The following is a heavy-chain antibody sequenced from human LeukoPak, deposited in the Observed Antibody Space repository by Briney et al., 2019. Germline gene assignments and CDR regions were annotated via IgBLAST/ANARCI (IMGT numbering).Heavy chain of an antibody. V-gene: IGHV1-2*02. D-gene: IGHD6-19*01. Sequence: GASVTVSCKASGYTFTDYYMHWVRQAPGQGLEWMGWINPNSGGTKSAQKFQGRVTMTRDTSISTAYMELSSLRSDDTAVYYCASVYSSGWYWDFWGQGALVTVSS. CDR2: INPNSGGT. CDR1: GYTFTDYY. CDR3: ASVYSSGWYWDF. J-gene: IGHJ4*02.